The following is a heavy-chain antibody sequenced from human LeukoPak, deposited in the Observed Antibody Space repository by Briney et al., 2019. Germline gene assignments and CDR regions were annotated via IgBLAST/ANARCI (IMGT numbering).Heavy chain of an antibody. CDR1: GFTFTHAW. CDR2: IKSKADGETT. CDR3: SVMHRYYDGSGYWVQ. D-gene: IGHD3-22*01. J-gene: IGHJ4*02. V-gene: IGHV3-15*01. Sequence: GGSLRLSCAASGFTFTHAWMTWVRQAPGKGLEWVGRIKSKADGETTDYAAPVKGRFFMSRDDSKATLYLQMNYLETEDTAVYYCSVMHRYYDGSGYWVQWGQGTLVTVSS.